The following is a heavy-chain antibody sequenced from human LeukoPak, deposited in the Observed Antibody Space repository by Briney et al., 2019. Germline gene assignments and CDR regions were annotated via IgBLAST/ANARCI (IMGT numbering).Heavy chain of an antibody. J-gene: IGHJ3*02. CDR3: AKDRYYASGSSYGNAFDI. V-gene: IGHV3-33*06. Sequence: GGSLRLSCAASGFTFSSYGMHWVRQAPGKGLEWVAVILYDGSNKYYADSVKGRFTISRDNSKNTLYLQMNSLRAEDTAVYNCAKDRYYASGSSYGNAFDIWGQGTMVTVSS. CDR1: GFTFSSYG. D-gene: IGHD3-10*01. CDR2: ILYDGSNK.